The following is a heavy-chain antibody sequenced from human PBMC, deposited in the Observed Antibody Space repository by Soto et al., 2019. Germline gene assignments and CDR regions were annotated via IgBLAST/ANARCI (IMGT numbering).Heavy chain of an antibody. J-gene: IGHJ4*02. CDR3: ARYDYGSGSSSTDY. CDR2: IYYSGST. Sequence: SETLSLTCTVSGGSISSYYWSWIRQPPGKGLEWIGYIYYSGSTNYNPSLKSRVTISVDTSKNQFSLKLSSVTAADTAVYYCARYDYGSGSSSTDYWGQGTLVTVSS. V-gene: IGHV4-59*01. D-gene: IGHD3-10*01. CDR1: GGSISSYY.